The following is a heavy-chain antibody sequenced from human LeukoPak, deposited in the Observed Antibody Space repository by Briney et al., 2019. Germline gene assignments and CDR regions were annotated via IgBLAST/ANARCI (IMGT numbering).Heavy chain of an antibody. J-gene: IGHJ5*02. CDR2: INHSGST. CDR3: RREPNLQHCFDP. CDR1: GGSFSGYY. V-gene: IGHV4-34*01. Sequence: PWETLSLTCAVYGGSFSGYYWSWIRQPPGKGLEWIGEINHSGSTNYNPSLKSRVTISVDTSKNQFSLKLSSVTAADTAVYYRRREPNLQHCFDPWGQGTLVTVSS. D-gene: IGHD1-14*01.